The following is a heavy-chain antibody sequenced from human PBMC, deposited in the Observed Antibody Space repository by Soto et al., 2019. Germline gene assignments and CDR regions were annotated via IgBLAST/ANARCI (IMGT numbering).Heavy chain of an antibody. CDR2: ILPLVAIT. J-gene: IGHJ4*02. Sequence: QVQLVQSGTEVKKPGSSVKVSCETSGGILSSYSISWVRQAPGQGLEWLGRILPLVAITNYAQKFQGRVTITADKSTSTAYMELRSLASEETAVYYWAREGPGKTLDYWGQGTLVTVSS. CDR3: AREGPGKTLDY. D-gene: IGHD1-1*01. V-gene: IGHV1-69*08. CDR1: GGILSSYS.